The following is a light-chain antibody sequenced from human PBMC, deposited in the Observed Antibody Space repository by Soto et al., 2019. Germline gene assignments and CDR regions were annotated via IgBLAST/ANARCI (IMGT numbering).Light chain of an antibody. CDR2: EVS. CDR3: CSYAGTGTNVV. CDR1: SSDVGSYNL. J-gene: IGLJ2*01. Sequence: QSALTQPASVSGSPGQSITISCTGTSSDVGSYNLVSWYQQHPGKAPKLMIYEVSKRPSGVSNRFSGSKSGNTASLTISGLQAEDEADYYCCSYAGTGTNVVFGGGTKLTVL. V-gene: IGLV2-23*02.